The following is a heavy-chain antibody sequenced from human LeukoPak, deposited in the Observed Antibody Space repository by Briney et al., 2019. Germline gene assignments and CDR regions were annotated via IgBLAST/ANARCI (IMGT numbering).Heavy chain of an antibody. Sequence: GRSLRLSCAASGFTFSSYSMNWVRQAPGKGLEWVSHITASGTAMFYADSVKGRFTISRDNAKNSLYLQMNSLRDEDTAVYYCASSGSYRFDYWGQGTLVTVSS. J-gene: IGHJ4*02. V-gene: IGHV3-48*02. CDR1: GFTFSSYS. D-gene: IGHD1-26*01. CDR3: ASSGSYRFDY. CDR2: ITASGTAM.